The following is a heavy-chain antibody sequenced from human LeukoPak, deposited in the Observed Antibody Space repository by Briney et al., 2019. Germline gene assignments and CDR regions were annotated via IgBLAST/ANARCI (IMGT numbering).Heavy chain of an antibody. Sequence: GGSLRLSCAASGFTFSNYWMSWVRQAPGKGLEWVANIKQDGSEKNYADSVKGRFTIFRDNAKNSLYLQMNSLRAEDTAVFFCARVPDYSSGWVFDYWGQGTLVTVSS. CDR3: ARVPDYSSGWVFDY. CDR1: GFTFSNYW. V-gene: IGHV3-7*04. CDR2: IKQDGSEK. D-gene: IGHD6-19*01. J-gene: IGHJ4*02.